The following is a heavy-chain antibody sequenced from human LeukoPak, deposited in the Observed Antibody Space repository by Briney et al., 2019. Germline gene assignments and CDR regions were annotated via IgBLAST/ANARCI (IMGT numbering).Heavy chain of an antibody. J-gene: IGHJ3*02. V-gene: IGHV4-39*01. CDR1: GGSISSSSYY. CDR3: ARRRSTTGTTKDAFGI. Sequence: SETLSLTCTVSGGSISSSSYYWGWIRQPPGKGLEWIGSIYYSGSTYYNPSLKSRVTISVDTSKNQFSLKLSSVTAADTAVYYCARRRSTTGTTKDAFGIWGQGTMVTVSS. CDR2: IYYSGST. D-gene: IGHD1-1*01.